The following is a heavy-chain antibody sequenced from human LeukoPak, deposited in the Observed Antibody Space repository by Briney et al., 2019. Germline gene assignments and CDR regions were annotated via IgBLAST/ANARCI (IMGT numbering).Heavy chain of an antibody. CDR3: ALTYYDFWSGYSPYYYYGMDV. V-gene: IGHV1-2*02. D-gene: IGHD3-3*01. CDR2: INPNSGGT. Sequence: ASVKVSCKASGYTFTGYYMHWVRQAPGQGLEWMGWINPNSGGTNYAQKFQGRVTMTRDTSISTTYMELSRLRSDDTAVYYCALTYYDFWSGYSPYYYYGMDVWGQGTTVTVSS. CDR1: GYTFTGYY. J-gene: IGHJ6*02.